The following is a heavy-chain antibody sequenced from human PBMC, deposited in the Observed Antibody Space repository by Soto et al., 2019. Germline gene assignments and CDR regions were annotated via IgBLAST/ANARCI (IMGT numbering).Heavy chain of an antibody. CDR3: ARHGPDYDILTGYRPSFDY. J-gene: IGHJ4*02. V-gene: IGHV4-59*08. CDR1: GGSISSYY. Sequence: SETLSLTCTVSGGSISSYYWSWIRKPPGKGLEWIGYIYYSGSTNYNPSLKSRVTISVDTSKNQFSLKLSSVTAADTAVYYCARHGPDYDILTGYRPSFDYWGQRTLVTLSS. CDR2: IYYSGST. D-gene: IGHD3-9*01.